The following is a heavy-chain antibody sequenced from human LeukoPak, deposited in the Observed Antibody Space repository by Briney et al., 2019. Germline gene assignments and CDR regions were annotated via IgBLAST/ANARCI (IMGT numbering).Heavy chain of an antibody. Sequence: PSGTLSLTCTVSGDSVSSGSYYLSWIRQPPGKGPDWIAYMSPSGTTNYNPSLKSRVTTSEDTSRTQFSLRLSSVTAADTAVYYCARGQDDRSGTFDYWGQGTLVTVSS. CDR1: GDSVSSGSYY. CDR3: ARGQDDRSGTFDY. D-gene: IGHD3-22*01. J-gene: IGHJ4*02. V-gene: IGHV4-61*01. CDR2: MSPSGTT.